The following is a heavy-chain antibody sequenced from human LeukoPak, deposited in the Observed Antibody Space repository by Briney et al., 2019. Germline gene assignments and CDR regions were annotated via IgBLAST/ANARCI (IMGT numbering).Heavy chain of an antibody. J-gene: IGHJ6*02. Sequence: SVKVSCKASGGTFSSYAISWVRQAPGQGLEWMGRIIPILGIANYAQKFQGRVTITADKSTSTAYMELSSLRSEDTAVYYCRYYYDSSGYYYYYGMDVWGQGTTVTVSS. V-gene: IGHV1-69*04. CDR2: IIPILGIA. CDR1: GGTFSSYA. D-gene: IGHD3-22*01. CDR3: RYYYDSSGYYYYYGMDV.